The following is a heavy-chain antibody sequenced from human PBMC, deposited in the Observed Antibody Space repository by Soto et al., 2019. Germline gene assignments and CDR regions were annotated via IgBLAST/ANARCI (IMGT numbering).Heavy chain of an antibody. V-gene: IGHV4-30-4*01. J-gene: IGHJ4*02. CDR2: IHSSGSS. Sequence: SETLSLTCSVSGDSISNGASYWSWIRQSPGIGLEWIGSIHSSGSSYSNPSLKRRLTMSVDTSKSQSSLKLTSLTARDTAVYYCARLLQMTMRVDIFDSWGQGTLVTVSS. D-gene: IGHD3-3*01. CDR1: GDSISNGASY. CDR3: ARLLQMTMRVDIFDS.